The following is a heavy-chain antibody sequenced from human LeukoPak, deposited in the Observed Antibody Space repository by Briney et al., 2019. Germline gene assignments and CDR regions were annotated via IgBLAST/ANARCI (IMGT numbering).Heavy chain of an antibody. V-gene: IGHV3-53*01. D-gene: IGHD5-24*01. CDR2: IFSNGDT. CDR1: EFTVSRNY. CDR3: TRDQMNY. J-gene: IGHJ4*02. Sequence: PGGSLRLSCTASEFTVSRNYMLWVPQAPGKGLEWVSLIFSNGDTHYADSVKGRFTISRDTSKNTVSLQMNSLRVEDTAMYYCTRDQMNYWGQGTLVTVSS.